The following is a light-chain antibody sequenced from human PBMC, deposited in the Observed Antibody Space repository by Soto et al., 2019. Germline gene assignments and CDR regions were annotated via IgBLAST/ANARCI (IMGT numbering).Light chain of an antibody. CDR3: QQTYSTIFT. J-gene: IGKJ3*01. CDR1: QSIGRY. V-gene: IGKV1-39*01. CDR2: TTT. Sequence: DIQMTQSPSSLSASVGDRVTITCRASQSIGRYLNWYQQKPGKAPSLLISTTTTLQSEVPSRFSGSGSGIYFTLTTTSLQPEDFATYYCQQTYSTIFTFGPGTKVDIK.